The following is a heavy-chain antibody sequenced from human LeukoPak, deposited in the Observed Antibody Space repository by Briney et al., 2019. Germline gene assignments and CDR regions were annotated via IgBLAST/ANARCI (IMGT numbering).Heavy chain of an antibody. CDR1: GYTFISYW. V-gene: IGHV5-51*01. CDR2: IYPGDSDT. J-gene: IGHJ4*02. D-gene: IGHD6-6*01. Sequence: GESLKISCKGSGYTFISYWIGWVRQMPGKGLEWMGIIYPGDSDTRYSPSFQGQVTISAGKSISSAYLQWSSLKASDTAMYYCAREGRSSSPMDYWGQGTLVTVSS. CDR3: AREGRSSSPMDY.